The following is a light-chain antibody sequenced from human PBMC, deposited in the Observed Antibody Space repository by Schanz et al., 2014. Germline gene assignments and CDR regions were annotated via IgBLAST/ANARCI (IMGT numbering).Light chain of an antibody. CDR3: QQRNNWPWT. J-gene: IGKJ1*01. CDR2: DAS. Sequence: EIVLTQSPATLSLSPGERATLSCRASQSVSSSYLAWYQQKPGQAPRLLIYDASNRATGIPARFSGSGSGTDFTLTISGLEPEDFAVYYCQQRNNWPWTFGQGTKVELK. V-gene: IGKV3-11*01. CDR1: QSVSSSY.